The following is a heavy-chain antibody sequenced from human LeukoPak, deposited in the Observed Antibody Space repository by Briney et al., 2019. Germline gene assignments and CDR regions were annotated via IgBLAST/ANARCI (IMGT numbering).Heavy chain of an antibody. J-gene: IGHJ4*02. CDR1: GGSFSGYY. V-gene: IGHV4-59*01. CDR3: AREQYADLIFDS. D-gene: IGHD4-17*01. CDR2: IHYSGST. Sequence: PSETLSLTCAVYGGSFSGYYWNWIRQPPGKGLEWIGYIHYSGSTNYNPSLKSRVTISVDTSKNQFSLKLSSVTAADTAVYYCAREQYADLIFDSWGQGTLVTVSS.